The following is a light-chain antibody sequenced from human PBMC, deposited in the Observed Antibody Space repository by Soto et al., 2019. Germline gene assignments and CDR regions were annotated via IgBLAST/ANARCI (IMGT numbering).Light chain of an antibody. CDR1: QSVSSN. CDR2: SAS. V-gene: IGKV3-15*01. J-gene: IGKJ4*01. Sequence: EIVMTQSPATLSVSPGERATLSCRASQSVSSNLGWYQQKPGQAPRLLIHSASARATGIPARFSGSGSGIEFTLTISSLQSEDFAVYYCQQYNNWPLSFGGGTKVEIK. CDR3: QQYNNWPLS.